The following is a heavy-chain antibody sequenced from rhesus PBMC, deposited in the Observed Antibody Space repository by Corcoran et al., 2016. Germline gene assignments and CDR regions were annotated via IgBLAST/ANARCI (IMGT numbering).Heavy chain of an antibody. CDR2: INSGGGST. CDR1: GFTFSSYG. Sequence: DVQLVESGGGLVKPGGSLKLSCAASGFTFSSYGMSWVRQAPGNGLEWVSAINSGGGSTYYADSVKGRFNISRDNSKNTLSLQMNSLRAEDTAVYYCAKDHEGDVDPGFDFWGQGLRVTVSS. J-gene: IGHJ3*01. D-gene: IGHD5-42*01. CDR3: AKDHEGDVDPGFDF. V-gene: IGHV3S5*01.